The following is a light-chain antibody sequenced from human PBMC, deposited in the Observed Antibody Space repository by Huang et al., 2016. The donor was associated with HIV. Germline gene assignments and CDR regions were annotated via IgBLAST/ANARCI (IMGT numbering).Light chain of an antibody. CDR3: QQSYTAPHT. CDR2: ATS. CDR1: HSVINA. J-gene: IGKJ2*01. Sequence: DVELTPSPFSLSASVGDRITITCRASHSVINALNWYQQRPEEAPRLLIYATSKLQSGVPSRFTGSGSGTDFALTINGLRPEDFATYYCQQSYTAPHTFGQGTKLE. V-gene: IGKV1-39*01.